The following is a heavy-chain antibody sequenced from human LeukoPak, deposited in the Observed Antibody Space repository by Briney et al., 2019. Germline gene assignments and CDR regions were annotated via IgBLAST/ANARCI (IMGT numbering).Heavy chain of an antibody. V-gene: IGHV3-64*01. J-gene: IGHJ6*03. CDR3: ARTPRESIAVAGTSSYYYYMDV. D-gene: IGHD6-19*01. Sequence: GGSLRLSCAASGFTFSSYAMHWVRQAPGKGLEYVSAISSNGGSTYYANSVKGRFTISRDNSKNTLYLQMGSLRAEDMAVYYCARTPRESIAVAGTSSYYYYMDVWGKGTTVTISS. CDR1: GFTFSSYA. CDR2: ISSNGGST.